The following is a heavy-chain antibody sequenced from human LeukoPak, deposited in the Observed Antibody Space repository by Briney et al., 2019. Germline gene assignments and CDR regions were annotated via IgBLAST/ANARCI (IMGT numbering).Heavy chain of an antibody. Sequence: GGSLRLSCAASGFTFSSYGMHWVCQAPGKGLEWVAVISYDGSNKYYADSVKGRFTISRDNSKNTLYLQMNSLRAEDTAVYYCARGEYYYDGGYWGQGTLVTVSS. CDR3: ARGEYYYDGGY. CDR1: GFTFSSYG. V-gene: IGHV3-30*03. D-gene: IGHD3-22*01. J-gene: IGHJ4*02. CDR2: ISYDGSNK.